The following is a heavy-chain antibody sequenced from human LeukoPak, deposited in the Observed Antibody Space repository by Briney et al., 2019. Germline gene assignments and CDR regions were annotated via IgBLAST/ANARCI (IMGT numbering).Heavy chain of an antibody. J-gene: IGHJ2*01. CDR2: ISGSGGST. Sequence: GGSLRLSCAASGFSFSSSAMTWVRQAPGKGLEWVSGISGSGGSTYDADSVKGRFTISRDNSKNTLDLQMNGLRVEDTAVYYCAKVTMVGWYFDLWGRGTLVTVSS. D-gene: IGHD4/OR15-4a*01. CDR1: GFSFSSSA. CDR3: AKVTMVGWYFDL. V-gene: IGHV3-23*01.